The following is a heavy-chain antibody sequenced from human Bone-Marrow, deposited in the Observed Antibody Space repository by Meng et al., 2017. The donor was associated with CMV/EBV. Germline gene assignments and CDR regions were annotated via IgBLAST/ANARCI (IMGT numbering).Heavy chain of an antibody. CDR3: ARFKYCSSTSCHRYLYSGLDV. V-gene: IGHV3-7*01. J-gene: IGHJ6*02. CDR1: GGSINRYY. Sequence: ETLSLTCTDSGGSINRYYWRNIRQPAGKGPEWVANIKQDGSEDYYVDSVQGRFTISRDNAKNSLYLQMDDLRGEDTAVYYCARFKYCSSTSCHRYLYSGLDVWGQGTTVTVSS. D-gene: IGHD2-2*01. CDR2: IKQDGSED.